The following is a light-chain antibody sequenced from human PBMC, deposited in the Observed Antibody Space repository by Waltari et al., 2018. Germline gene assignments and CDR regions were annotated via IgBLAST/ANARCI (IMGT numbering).Light chain of an antibody. Sequence: DIVMTQYPDSLAVSLGERATINCKSSQSVLYSSNNKNYLAWYQQKPGQPPKLRIYWASTRESGVPDRFSGSGSGTDFTLTISSLQAEDVAVYYCQEYYGTPPDTFGQGTKLEIK. CDR3: QEYYGTPPDT. CDR2: WAS. V-gene: IGKV4-1*01. CDR1: QSVLYSSNNKNY. J-gene: IGKJ2*01.